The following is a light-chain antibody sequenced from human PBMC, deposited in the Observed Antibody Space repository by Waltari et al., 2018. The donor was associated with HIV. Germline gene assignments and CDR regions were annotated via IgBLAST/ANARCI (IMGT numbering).Light chain of an antibody. J-gene: IGLJ2*01. CDR3: CSHAGTSSCVI. V-gene: IGLV2-11*01. Sequence: QSALTQPRSVSGSPGQSVTISCTGTSSDAGDYTYVSWYQNHPGKAPKLIIYDVTEWPAAFPDRFSGSKSGNTASLTISWRQAEDEADYFCCSHAGTSSCVIFGGGTKLTVL. CDR1: SSDAGDYTY. CDR2: DVT.